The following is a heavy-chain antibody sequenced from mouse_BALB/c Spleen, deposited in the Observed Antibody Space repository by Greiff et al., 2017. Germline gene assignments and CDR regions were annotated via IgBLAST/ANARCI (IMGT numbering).Heavy chain of an antibody. V-gene: IGHV5-4*02. CDR2: ISDGGSYT. J-gene: IGHJ3*01. CDR1: GFTFSDYY. CDR3: ARGGYDGYYWFAY. D-gene: IGHD2-3*01. Sequence: EVKVVESGGGLVKPGGSLKLSCAASGFTFSDYYMYWVRQTPEKRLEWVATISDGGSYTYYPDSVKGRFTISRDNAKNNLYLQMSSLKSEDTAMYYCARGGYDGYYWFAYWGQGTLVTVSA.